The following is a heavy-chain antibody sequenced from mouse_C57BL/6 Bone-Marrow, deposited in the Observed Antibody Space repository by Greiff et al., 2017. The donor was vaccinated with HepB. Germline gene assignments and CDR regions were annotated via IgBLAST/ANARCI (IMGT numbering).Heavy chain of an antibody. D-gene: IGHD1-1*01. V-gene: IGHV2-2*01. CDR3: ARSFYYYGSSCYAMDY. CDR1: GFSLTSYG. Sequence: VQLQQSGPGLVQPSQSLSITCTVSGFSLTSYGLHWVRQSPGKGLEWLGVIWSGGSTDYNAAFISSLSISKDNSKSQVFFKMKRLQADDTAIYYCARSFYYYGSSCYAMDYWGQGTAVTVSS. J-gene: IGHJ4*01. CDR2: IWSGGST.